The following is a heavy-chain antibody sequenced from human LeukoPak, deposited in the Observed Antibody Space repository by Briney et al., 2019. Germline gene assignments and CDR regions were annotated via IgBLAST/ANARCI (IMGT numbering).Heavy chain of an antibody. CDR3: ARGGVVYYDFWSGSYMDV. D-gene: IGHD3-3*01. Sequence: PGGSLRLSCAASGFTFSSYWMSWVRQAPGKGLEWVANIKQDGSEKYYVDSVKGRFTISRDNAKNTLFLQMNSLSAEDTAVYYCARGGVVYYDFWSGSYMDVWGKGTTVTVSS. J-gene: IGHJ6*03. CDR2: IKQDGSEK. V-gene: IGHV3-7*01. CDR1: GFTFSSYW.